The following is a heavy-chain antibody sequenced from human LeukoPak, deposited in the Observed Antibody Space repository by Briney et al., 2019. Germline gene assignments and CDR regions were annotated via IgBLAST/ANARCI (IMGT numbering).Heavy chain of an antibody. J-gene: IGHJ5*02. Sequence: PGGSLRLSCAVSGFTFSSYSMNWVRQAPGKGLEWVSYISSSSSIIYYADSMKGRFTISRDNAKNSLYLQMNSLRAEDTAVYYCARSSITMIVVVTWGQGTLVTVSS. CDR2: ISSSSSII. CDR1: GFTFSSYS. CDR3: ARSSITMIVVVT. V-gene: IGHV3-48*04. D-gene: IGHD3-22*01.